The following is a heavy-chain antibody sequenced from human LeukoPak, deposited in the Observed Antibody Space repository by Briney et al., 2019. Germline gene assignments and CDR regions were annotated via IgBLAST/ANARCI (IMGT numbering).Heavy chain of an antibody. D-gene: IGHD1-7*01. Sequence: GGSLRLSCAASGFTFSNYNMNWVRQAPGKGLEWVSYISSSSSPIYYADSVKGRFTISRDNAKNSLYLQMSSLRAEDTAVYYCARDHGWNYGSGDYWGQGTLVTVSS. V-gene: IGHV3-48*01. CDR3: ARDHGWNYGSGDY. CDR2: ISSSSSPI. J-gene: IGHJ4*02. CDR1: GFTFSNYN.